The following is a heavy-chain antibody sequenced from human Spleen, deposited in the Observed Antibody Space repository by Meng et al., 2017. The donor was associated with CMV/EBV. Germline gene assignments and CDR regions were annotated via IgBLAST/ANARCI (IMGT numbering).Heavy chain of an antibody. CDR1: GGPISRGGYY. Sequence: HVQLQDACPVLVRPSQNPSLTFIASGGPISRGGYYWSWIRQNPGKGLEWIEFVYHSGSAYYNPSLKPRLTLSVHTPQNQFSLKLKSVTAADTAIYYCARGRRFDPWGRGTLVTVSS. CDR2: VYHSGSA. V-gene: IGHV4-31*03. CDR3: ARGRRFDP. J-gene: IGHJ5*02.